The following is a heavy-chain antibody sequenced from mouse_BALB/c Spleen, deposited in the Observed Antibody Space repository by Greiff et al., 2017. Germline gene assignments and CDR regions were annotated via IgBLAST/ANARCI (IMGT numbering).Heavy chain of an antibody. J-gene: IGHJ4*01. D-gene: IGHD2-12*01. V-gene: IGHV3-2*02. CDR2: ISYSGST. CDR1: GYSITSDYA. Sequence: EVKLVESGPGLVKPSQSLSLTCTVTGYSITSDYAWNWIRQFPGNKLEWMGYISYSGSTSYNPSLKSRISITRDTSKNQFFLQLNSVTTEDTATYYCARGALSSDVAMDYWGQGTSVTVSS. CDR3: ARGALSSDVAMDY.